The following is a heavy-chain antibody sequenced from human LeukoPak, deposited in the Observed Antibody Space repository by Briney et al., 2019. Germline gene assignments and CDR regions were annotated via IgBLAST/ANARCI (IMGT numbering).Heavy chain of an antibody. CDR2: ISGSGGST. Sequence: QPGGSLRLSCAASGFTFSSYAMSWVRQAPGKGLEWVSAISGSGGSTYYADSVKGRFTISRDNSKNTLYLQMNSLRAEDTVVYYCARAIQNYGDYYGMDVWGQGTTVTVSS. CDR1: GFTFSSYA. J-gene: IGHJ6*02. CDR3: ARAIQNYGDYYGMDV. V-gene: IGHV3-23*01. D-gene: IGHD3-16*01.